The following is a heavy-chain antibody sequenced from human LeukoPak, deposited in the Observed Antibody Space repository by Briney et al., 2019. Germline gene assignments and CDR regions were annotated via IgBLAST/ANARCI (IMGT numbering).Heavy chain of an antibody. CDR1: GFTFSSYA. D-gene: IGHD1-26*01. J-gene: IGHJ3*02. Sequence: GGSLRLSCAASGFTFSSYAMTWVRQAPGKGLEWVATIRVDGSTEYPVDSMKGRFTISRDNAKNSLHLQMNSLRAEDTAVYYCAAYSGPDKWDASDMWGQGTLVTVSS. V-gene: IGHV3-7*01. CDR3: AAYSGPDKWDASDM. CDR2: IRVDGSTE.